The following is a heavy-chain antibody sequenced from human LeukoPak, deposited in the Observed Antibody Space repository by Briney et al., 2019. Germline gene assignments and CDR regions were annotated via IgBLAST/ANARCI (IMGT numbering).Heavy chain of an antibody. CDR2: IYGDDET. D-gene: IGHD1-26*01. V-gene: IGHV3-53*01. J-gene: IGHJ3*02. Sequence: PGGSLRLSCAASGFTITTNYMNWVRQAPGKGLEWVSVIYGDDETYYADSVKGRFTISRDNAKRSLYLQINSLRAEDTAVYYCARDGELGSPADAFDIWGQGTMVTVSS. CDR1: GFTITTNY. CDR3: ARDGELGSPADAFDI.